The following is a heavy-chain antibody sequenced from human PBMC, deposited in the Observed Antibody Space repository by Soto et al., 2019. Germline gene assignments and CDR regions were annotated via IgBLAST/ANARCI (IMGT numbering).Heavy chain of an antibody. CDR2: INPNSGGT. CDR1: GYTFTDYY. V-gene: IGHV1-2*02. CDR3: ARDQSPSSGWPGMDV. Sequence: ASVKVSCKASGYTFTDYYMHWVRQAPGQGLEWMGWINPNSGGTNYAQKFQGRVTMTRDTSISTAYMELNRLRSDDTAVYYCARDQSPSSGWPGMDVWGQGTTGTVS. D-gene: IGHD6-19*01. J-gene: IGHJ6*02.